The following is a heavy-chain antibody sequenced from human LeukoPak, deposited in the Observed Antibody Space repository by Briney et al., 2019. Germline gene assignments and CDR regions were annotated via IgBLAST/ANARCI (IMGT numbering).Heavy chain of an antibody. J-gene: IGHJ4*02. CDR3: ARDGPSVYCSGGTCYDKRFDY. Sequence: GGSLRLSCAASGFTFSSYAMHWVRQAPGKGLEWVALISYDGSNTLYADSVKGRFSISRDNSKNTLYLQMNSLRDEDTAVYYCARDGPSVYCSGGTCYDKRFDYWGQGTLVTVSS. CDR1: GFTFSSYA. CDR2: ISYDGSNT. D-gene: IGHD2-15*01. V-gene: IGHV3-30-3*01.